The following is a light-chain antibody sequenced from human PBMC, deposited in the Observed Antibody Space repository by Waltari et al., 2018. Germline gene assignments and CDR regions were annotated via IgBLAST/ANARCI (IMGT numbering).Light chain of an antibody. CDR3: QQYFNTPIT. Sequence: DIVMTQSPDSLAVSLGERVTINCRSSQTILDTYDKNYLAWHQQKQGQSPRLLIYWASTREFGVPDRFSGSGSGTDFTLTISGLQAEDVAVYYCQQYFNTPITFGGGTKVEIK. CDR1: QTILDTYDKNY. V-gene: IGKV4-1*01. CDR2: WAS. J-gene: IGKJ4*01.